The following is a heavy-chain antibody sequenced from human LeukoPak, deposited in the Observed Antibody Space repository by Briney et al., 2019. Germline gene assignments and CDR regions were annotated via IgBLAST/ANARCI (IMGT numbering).Heavy chain of an antibody. CDR3: ARALSLSYCSRTSCHYYYGMDV. Sequence: QPGGSLRLSCVASGFNFHNFAMHWVRQAPGKGLEWVCFIRFDATNKYYADSVKGRFTISRDNAKNSLYLQMNSLRVEDTAVYYCARALSLSYCSRTSCHYYYGMDVWGQGTTVTVSS. CDR2: IRFDATNK. V-gene: IGHV3-30*04. J-gene: IGHJ6*02. CDR1: GFNFHNFA. D-gene: IGHD2-2*01.